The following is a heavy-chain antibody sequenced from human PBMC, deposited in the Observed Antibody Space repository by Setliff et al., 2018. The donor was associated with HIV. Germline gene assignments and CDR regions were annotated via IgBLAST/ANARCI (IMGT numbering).Heavy chain of an antibody. CDR2: INWNGGST. J-gene: IGHJ4*02. CDR3: ARHYTSGWLLYYYFDY. CDR1: GFTFDDYG. V-gene: IGHV3-20*04. D-gene: IGHD6-19*01. Sequence: LRLSCAASGFTFDDYGMSWVRQPPGKGLEWVSGINWNGGSTGYADSVKGRFTISRDNAKNSLYLQMNSLRAEDTALYYCARHYTSGWLLYYYFDYWGQGTLVT.